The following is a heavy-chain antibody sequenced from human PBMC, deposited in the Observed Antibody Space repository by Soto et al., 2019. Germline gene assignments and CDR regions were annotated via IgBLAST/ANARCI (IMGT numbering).Heavy chain of an antibody. D-gene: IGHD1-7*01. CDR1: GLTFSNYA. Sequence: VGSVRLSCATSGLTFSNYAMSWFRQAPGGGLEWVSSMSGSSSTTYYADSVRGRFTISRDRSKNTLYLQMSSLRAEDTALYYCAKNQERELPRVIDFWGQGTLVTVSS. CDR2: MSGSSSTT. J-gene: IGHJ4*02. V-gene: IGHV3-23*01. CDR3: AKNQERELPRVIDF.